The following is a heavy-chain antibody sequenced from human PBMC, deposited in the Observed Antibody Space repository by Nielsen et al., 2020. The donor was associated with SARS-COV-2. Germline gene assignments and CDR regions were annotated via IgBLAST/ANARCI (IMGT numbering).Heavy chain of an antibody. Sequence: ASVKLSCKASGYTFTSYDINWVRQAPGQGLEWMGWMNPNSGNTGYAQNLQGRVTMTTDTSTSTAYMELRSLRSDDTAVYYCARGYGYGGSYWGQGTLVTVSS. J-gene: IGHJ4*02. D-gene: IGHD4-23*01. CDR2: MNPNSGNT. CDR3: ARGYGYGGSY. CDR1: GYTFTSYD. V-gene: IGHV1-8*01.